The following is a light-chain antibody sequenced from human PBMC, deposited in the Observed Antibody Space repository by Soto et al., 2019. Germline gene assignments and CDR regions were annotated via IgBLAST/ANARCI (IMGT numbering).Light chain of an antibody. J-gene: IGKJ5*01. CDR1: HSGSSN. CDR3: HQYHNWHPIT. CDR2: CAS. V-gene: IGKV3-15*01. Sequence: IVMTQSPATLPVSSGEEATPSCRGSHSGSSNSAWYQQQPGQAPTLLINCASTTATGMAARFSGSGSGTELTLTIISLQPEDFAVYYYHQYHNWHPITFGQGTRLEIK.